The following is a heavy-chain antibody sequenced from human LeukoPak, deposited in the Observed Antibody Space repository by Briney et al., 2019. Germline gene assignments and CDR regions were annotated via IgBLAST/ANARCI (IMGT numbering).Heavy chain of an antibody. V-gene: IGHV3-30*02. CDR3: AKDGGYHLDY. CDR1: GFTFSSYG. D-gene: IGHD2-15*01. J-gene: IGHJ4*02. CDR2: IRYDGSNK. Sequence: PGGSLRLSCAASGFTFSSYGMHWVRQAPGKGLEWVAFIRYDGSNKYYADSVKGRFTISRDNSKNTLYLQMNGLRAEDTAVYYCAKDGGYHLDYWGQGTLVTVSS.